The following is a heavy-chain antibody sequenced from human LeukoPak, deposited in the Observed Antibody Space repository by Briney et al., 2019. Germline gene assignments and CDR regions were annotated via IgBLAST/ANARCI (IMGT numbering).Heavy chain of an antibody. J-gene: IGHJ6*03. CDR2: IYYSGST. D-gene: IGHD6-6*01. Sequence: SENLSLTCTVSGGSISSHYWSWIRQPPGKGLEWIGYIYYSGSTNYNPSLKSRVTISVDTSKNQFSLKLSSVTAADTAVYYCARAAQYYYMDVWGKGTTVTVSS. V-gene: IGHV4-59*11. CDR1: GGSISSHY. CDR3: ARAAQYYYMDV.